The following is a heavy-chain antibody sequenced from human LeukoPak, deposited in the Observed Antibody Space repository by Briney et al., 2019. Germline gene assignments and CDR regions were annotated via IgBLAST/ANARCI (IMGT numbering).Heavy chain of an antibody. CDR3: ASHMAVPGTRGFDD. V-gene: IGHV4-4*03. CDR1: DDSIYTNKW. D-gene: IGHD6-19*01. J-gene: IGHJ4*02. Sequence: PPETLSLTCAVFDDSIYTNKWWSWVRQPPGKGLEWIGEVSQTGTTYYDPSLTGRITISVDRSRNQFSLTLRSATAADTGVYYCASHMAVPGTRGFDDWGQGIPVTVSS. CDR2: VSQTGTT.